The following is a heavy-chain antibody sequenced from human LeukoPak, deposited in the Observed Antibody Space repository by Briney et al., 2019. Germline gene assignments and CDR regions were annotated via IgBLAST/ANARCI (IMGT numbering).Heavy chain of an antibody. CDR1: GYSISSGYY. CDR2: SYHSGSN. Sequence: SETLSLTCTVSGYSISSGYYWGWIRQPPGKGLEWIGSSYHSGSNYYNPSLKSRVTISLDTSKNQFSLKLSSVTAADTAVYFCARSPYQVPMSYLDYWGQGTLVTVSS. CDR3: ARSPYQVPMSYLDY. D-gene: IGHD2-2*01. V-gene: IGHV4-38-2*02. J-gene: IGHJ4*02.